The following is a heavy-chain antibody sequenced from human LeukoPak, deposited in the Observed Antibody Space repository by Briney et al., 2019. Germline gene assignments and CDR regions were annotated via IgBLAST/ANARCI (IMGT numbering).Heavy chain of an antibody. V-gene: IGHV1-2*02. J-gene: IGHJ4*02. CDR2: INPKSGGR. Sequence: GASVKVSCKASGYTFTDYYMHWVRQAPGQGLEWMGWINPKSGGRSYAQRFQGRVTMTRDTSISTAHMELSRLRSDDTAVYYCATGERLVPAAMWFDYWGQGTLVTVSS. CDR3: ATGERLVPAAMWFDY. CDR1: GYTFTDYY. D-gene: IGHD2-2*01.